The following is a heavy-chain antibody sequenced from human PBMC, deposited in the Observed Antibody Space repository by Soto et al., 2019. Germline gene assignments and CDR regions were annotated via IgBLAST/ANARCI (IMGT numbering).Heavy chain of an antibody. J-gene: IGHJ3*02. CDR1: GVSISSGDYY. V-gene: IGHV4-30-4*01. CDR2: IYYSGST. CDR3: ARDYYGSGSYPNDAFDI. D-gene: IGHD3-10*01. Sequence: PSETLSLTCTVSGVSISSGDYYWSWIRQPPGKGLEWIGYIYYSGSTYYNPSLKSRVTISVDTSKNQFSLKLSSVTAADTAVYYCARDYYGSGSYPNDAFDIWGQGTMVTVSS.